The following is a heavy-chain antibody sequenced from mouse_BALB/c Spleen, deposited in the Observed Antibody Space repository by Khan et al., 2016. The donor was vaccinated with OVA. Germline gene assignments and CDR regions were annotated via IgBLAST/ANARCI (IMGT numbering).Heavy chain of an antibody. J-gene: IGHJ3*01. V-gene: IGHV1-77*01. D-gene: IGHD1-2*01. CDR3: ARRNYFGYTFAY. CDR2: ISPGSGDT. Sequence: QVQLKQSGAELARPGASVKLSCKASGYTFSDYYINWVKQRTGQGLEWIGEISPGSGDTYYNEKFKGKATLTADTSSSTAYMQLSSLTSEASAVYFCARRNYFGYTFAYWGQGTLVTVSA. CDR1: GYTFSDYY.